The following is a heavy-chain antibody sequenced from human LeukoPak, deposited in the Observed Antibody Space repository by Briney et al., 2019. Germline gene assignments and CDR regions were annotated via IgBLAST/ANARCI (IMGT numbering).Heavy chain of an antibody. J-gene: IGHJ4*02. CDR1: GYTFTSYG. D-gene: IGHD5-12*01. CDR2: ISAYNGNT. Sequence: GASVKVSCKASGYTFTSYGISWVRQAPGQGLEWMGWISAYNGNTNYAQKFQGRVTMTRNTSISTAYMELSSLRSEDTAVYYCARSYEGDYWGQGTLVTVSS. CDR3: ARSYEGDY. V-gene: IGHV1-18*01.